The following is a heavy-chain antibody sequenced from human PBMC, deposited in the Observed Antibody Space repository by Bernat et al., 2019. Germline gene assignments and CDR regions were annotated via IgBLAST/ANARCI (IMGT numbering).Heavy chain of an antibody. CDR1: GFTFDDYA. CDR2: ISWKSGSI. Sequence: EVQLVKSGGGLLQLGRSLRLSCAASGFTFDDYAMYWFRQAPGKGLEWVSGISWKSGSIGYADSVKGRFTISRDNAKNSLYLQMNSLRAEDTALYYCAKGLDYYGSGSYSDWGQGTLVTVSS. CDR3: AKGLDYYGSGSYSD. J-gene: IGHJ4*02. D-gene: IGHD3-10*01. V-gene: IGHV3-9*01.